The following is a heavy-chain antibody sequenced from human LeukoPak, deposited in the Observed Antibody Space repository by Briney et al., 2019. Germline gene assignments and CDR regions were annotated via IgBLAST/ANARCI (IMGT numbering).Heavy chain of an antibody. J-gene: IGHJ4*02. Sequence: PSETLSLTCAVSGGSISSGGYSWSWIRQPPGKGLEWIGEINHSGSTNYNPSLKSRVTISVDTSKNQFSLKLSSVTAADTAVYYCARFRYYYDSSGLDYWGQGTLVTVSS. D-gene: IGHD3-22*01. CDR2: INHSGST. CDR1: GGSISSGGYS. CDR3: ARFRYYYDSSGLDY. V-gene: IGHV4-30-2*01.